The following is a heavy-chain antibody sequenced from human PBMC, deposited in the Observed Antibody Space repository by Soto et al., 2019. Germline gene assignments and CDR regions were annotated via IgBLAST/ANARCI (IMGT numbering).Heavy chain of an antibody. J-gene: IGHJ4*02. CDR2: IYASGST. V-gene: IGHV4-59*01. CDR3: ARDHPHSYGVYYFDY. D-gene: IGHD5-18*01. Sequence: PSETLSLACTVSGGSISNYYWNWIRQSPGKGLELIGYIYASGSTHYNPSLQNRVTISIDTSKNQVSLKVNSVTAADTAVYYCARDHPHSYGVYYFDYWGQGTPVSVS. CDR1: GGSISNYY.